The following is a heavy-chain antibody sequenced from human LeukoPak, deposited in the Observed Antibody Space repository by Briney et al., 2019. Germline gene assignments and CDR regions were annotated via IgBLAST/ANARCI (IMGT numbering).Heavy chain of an antibody. J-gene: IGHJ6*03. Sequence: SETLSLTCAVYGGSFSGYYWSWIRQPPGKGLEWIGEISHSGSTNYNPSLKSRVTISVDTSKNQFSLKLSSVTAADTAVYYCARWGGSYYYYYYMDVWDKGTTVTVSS. V-gene: IGHV4-34*01. D-gene: IGHD3-16*01. CDR3: ARWGGSYYYYYYMDV. CDR2: ISHSGST. CDR1: GGSFSGYY.